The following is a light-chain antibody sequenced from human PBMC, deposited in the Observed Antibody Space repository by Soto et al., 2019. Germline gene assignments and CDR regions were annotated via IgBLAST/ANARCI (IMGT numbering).Light chain of an antibody. Sequence: EIVMTQSPATLSVSPGERATLSCRASQSVSSKLAWYQQKPCQAPRLLIYDASTRATGIPGRFSGSGSGTEFTLTISSLQFEDFAVYYCQQYNNWPPVYTFGQGTKLEIK. CDR3: QQYNNWPPVYT. CDR1: QSVSSK. V-gene: IGKV3D-15*01. CDR2: DAS. J-gene: IGKJ2*01.